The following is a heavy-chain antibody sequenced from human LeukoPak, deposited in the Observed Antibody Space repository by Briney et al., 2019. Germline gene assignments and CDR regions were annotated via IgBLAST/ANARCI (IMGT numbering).Heavy chain of an antibody. D-gene: IGHD3-10*01. V-gene: IGHV3-53*01. CDR3: AKEGILWFGELFPEH. CDR1: GFTVSSNY. CDR2: SYSGGSS. J-gene: IGHJ1*01. Sequence: PGGSLRLSCAASGFTVSSNYMSWVRQAPGKGLEWVSVSYSGGSSYYADSVKGRFTISRDNSKNTLYLQMNSLRAEDTAVYYCAKEGILWFGELFPEHWGQGTLVTVSS.